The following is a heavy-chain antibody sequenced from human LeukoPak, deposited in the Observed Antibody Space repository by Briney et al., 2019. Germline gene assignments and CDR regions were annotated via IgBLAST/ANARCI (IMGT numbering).Heavy chain of an antibody. V-gene: IGHV4-39*01. CDR2: IYYSGST. Sequence: SETLSLTCTVSGGSISSSSYYWGWIRQPPGKGLEWIGSIYYSGSTYYNPSLKSRVTISVDTSRNQFSLKLSSVTAADAAVYYCARRGSSWYYYYMDVWGKGTTVTVSS. D-gene: IGHD6-13*01. CDR3: ARRGSSWYYYYMDV. J-gene: IGHJ6*03. CDR1: GGSISSSSYY.